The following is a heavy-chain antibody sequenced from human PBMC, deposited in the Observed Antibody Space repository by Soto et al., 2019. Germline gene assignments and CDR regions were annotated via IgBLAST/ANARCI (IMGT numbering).Heavy chain of an antibody. CDR2: ISYEGTNK. J-gene: IGHJ6*02. V-gene: IGHV3-30-3*01. CDR3: ARVNPGNNLYYFNGLDV. CDR1: EFTFDTYG. D-gene: IGHD1-1*01. Sequence: VQLVESGGGLVQPGRSLRLSCAASEFTFDTYGIHWVRQAPGKGLEWVALISYEGTNKYYSDSVKGRFTISRDNSKSTLFLHMNSLRVEDTGVYYCARVNPGNNLYYFNGLDVWGQGTSVTVSS.